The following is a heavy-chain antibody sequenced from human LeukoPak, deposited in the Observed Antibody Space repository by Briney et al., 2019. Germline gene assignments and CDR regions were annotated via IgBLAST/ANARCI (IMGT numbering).Heavy chain of an antibody. D-gene: IGHD5-18*01. J-gene: IGHJ5*02. CDR1: GGSISSYY. Sequence: SETLSLTCTVSGGSISSYYWSWIRQPAGKGLEWIGRIYTSGSTNYNPSLKSRVTMSVDTSKNQFSLKLSSVTAADTAVYYCARYASFRGYSSETNWFDPWGQGTLVTVSS. V-gene: IGHV4-4*07. CDR2: IYTSGST. CDR3: ARYASFRGYSSETNWFDP.